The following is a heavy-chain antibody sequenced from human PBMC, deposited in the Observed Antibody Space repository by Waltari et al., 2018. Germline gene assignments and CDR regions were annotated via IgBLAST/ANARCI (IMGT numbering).Heavy chain of an antibody. CDR3: ARDYPAAHVFDY. CDR2: MYYTGTA. J-gene: IGHJ4*02. D-gene: IGHD2-15*01. CDR1: GASITTYY. V-gene: IGHV4-59*01. Sequence: QVQLQESGPGLVKPSETLSLTCTVSGASITTYYYSWIRQSPGKGLQWIGSMYYTGTAYSHPTLKIRVTISLDTSKNQFSLSLTSVTTADTAVYYCARDYPAAHVFDYWGQGTVVAVSS.